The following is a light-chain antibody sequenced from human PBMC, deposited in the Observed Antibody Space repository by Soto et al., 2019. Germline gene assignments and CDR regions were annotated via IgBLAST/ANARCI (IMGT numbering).Light chain of an antibody. Sequence: ESVLTQSPGTLSMSPGERATLSCRASQSVSSSYSAWYQQKPGQAPSLLIYGASSRATGIPDRFSGSGSGTDFTLTISRLEPEDFAVYYCQQYGSSPFTFGPGTKVDIK. CDR2: GAS. V-gene: IGKV3-20*01. J-gene: IGKJ3*01. CDR1: QSVSSSY. CDR3: QQYGSSPFT.